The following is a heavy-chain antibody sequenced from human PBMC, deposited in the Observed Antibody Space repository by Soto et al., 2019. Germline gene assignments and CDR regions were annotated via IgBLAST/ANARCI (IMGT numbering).Heavy chain of an antibody. CDR2: ISAYNGNT. D-gene: IGHD2-2*02. CDR1: GYTFTSSC. Sequence: SEKVACKSSGYTFTSSCISSVRQAPGQGLEWMGWISAYNGNTNYAQKLQGRVTMTTDTSTSTAYMELRRLRSDETEVYYCARGSGKDIVVVPAAIRVVALDVWGQGTTVTVSS. J-gene: IGHJ6*02. CDR3: ARGSGKDIVVVPAAIRVVALDV. V-gene: IGHV1-18*04.